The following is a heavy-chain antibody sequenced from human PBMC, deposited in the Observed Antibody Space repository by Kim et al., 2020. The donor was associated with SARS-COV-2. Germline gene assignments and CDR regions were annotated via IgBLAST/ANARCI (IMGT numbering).Heavy chain of an antibody. CDR1: RFTFSIYA. CDR2: ISYDGSNK. J-gene: IGHJ5*02. Sequence: GRSLRLSCAASRFTFSIYAMHWVRQAPGKGLEWVAVISYDGSNKHYGDSLKGRFTISRDNSKNTLYLQMNSLRAEDTAVYYCARGLPKGSSGYGEWFDPWGQGTLVTVSS. V-gene: IGHV3-30-3*01. CDR3: ARGLPKGSSGYGEWFDP. D-gene: IGHD3-22*01.